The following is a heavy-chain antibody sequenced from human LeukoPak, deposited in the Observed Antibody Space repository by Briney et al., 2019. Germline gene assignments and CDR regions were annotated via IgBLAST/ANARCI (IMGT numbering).Heavy chain of an antibody. D-gene: IGHD3-10*01. CDR1: GFTFSSHA. V-gene: IGHV3-23*01. CDR2: ISGSGSDT. CDR3: AKDRAVRGVTSFDY. J-gene: IGHJ4*02. Sequence: GGFLRLSCATSGFTFSSHAMNWVRQAPGKGLEWVSVISGSGSDTYYADSVKGRFTISRDNSKNTLYLQMSSLRAEDTAVYYCAKDRAVRGVTSFDYWGQGTLVTVSS.